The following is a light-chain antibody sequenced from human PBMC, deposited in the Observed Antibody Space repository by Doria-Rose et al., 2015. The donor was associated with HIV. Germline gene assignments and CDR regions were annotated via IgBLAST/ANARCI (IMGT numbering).Light chain of an antibody. J-gene: IGLJ1*01. CDR1: RSDVGRYDY. CDR3: ASYAGSNNPYA. V-gene: IGLV2-8*01. Sequence: SASGSPGQSVTISCTGTRSDVGRYDYVSWYQHHPGKAPKLLISEVSHRPSGVPDRFSGSKSGNTASLTVSGLQAEDEADYYCASYAGSNNPYAFGTGTKVTVL. CDR2: EVS.